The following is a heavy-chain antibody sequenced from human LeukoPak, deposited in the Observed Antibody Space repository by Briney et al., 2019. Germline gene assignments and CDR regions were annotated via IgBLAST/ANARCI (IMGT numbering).Heavy chain of an antibody. CDR2: IDHSGST. CDR3: ASSNHFWSGYYLLDY. V-gene: IGHV4-34*01. Sequence: SEPLSLTCAVYGGSFTGYYWSWIRQPPGKGLEWIGEIDHSGSTNYNPSLKSRVTISVDTSKNQFSLELSSVTAADTAVYYCASSNHFWSGYYLLDYWGQGTLVTVSS. D-gene: IGHD3-3*02. J-gene: IGHJ4*02. CDR1: GGSFTGYY.